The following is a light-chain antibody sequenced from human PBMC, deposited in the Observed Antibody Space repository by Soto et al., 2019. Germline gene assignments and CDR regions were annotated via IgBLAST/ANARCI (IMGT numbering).Light chain of an antibody. CDR3: SSYAGSNNNYV. Sequence: QSALTQPPSASGSPGQSVTISCTGTSSDVGGYNYVSWYQQHPGKAPKLMIYEVSKRPSGVPDRFSGSKSGNTASLTVSGLQAEDEADYYFSSYAGSNNNYVFGTGTKVTVL. CDR2: EVS. CDR1: SSDVGGYNY. V-gene: IGLV2-8*01. J-gene: IGLJ1*01.